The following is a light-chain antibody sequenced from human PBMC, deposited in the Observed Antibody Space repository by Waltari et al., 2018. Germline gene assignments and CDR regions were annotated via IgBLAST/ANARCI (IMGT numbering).Light chain of an antibody. CDR2: KAS. V-gene: IGKV1-5*03. J-gene: IGKJ4*01. CDR1: ETVLTW. Sequence: DIQMTQSPSTLSASVGDSVTITCRASETVLTWLAWYQQKPGKAPKLLIYKASSLESGVPSRFSGSASGTEFTLVISNLQPDDVATYYCQQYSGYSGIFGGGTKVEIK. CDR3: QQYSGYSGI.